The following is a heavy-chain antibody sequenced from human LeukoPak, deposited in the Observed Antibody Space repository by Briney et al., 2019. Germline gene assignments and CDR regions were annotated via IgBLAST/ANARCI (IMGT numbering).Heavy chain of an antibody. CDR2: TSFDGSDN. CDR1: GFTFSSYA. D-gene: IGHD3-22*01. CDR3: ARDGADNSGYYFGSL. J-gene: IGHJ3*01. Sequence: QPGGSLRPSGAASGFTFSSYAMHWVRQAPGKGRKWGAVTSFDGSDNYYADFVKGRFTLSSENSKNTLYLQMNSLRVENIAVYYCARDGADNSGYYFGSLWGQGTMVTVSS. V-gene: IGHV3-30*14.